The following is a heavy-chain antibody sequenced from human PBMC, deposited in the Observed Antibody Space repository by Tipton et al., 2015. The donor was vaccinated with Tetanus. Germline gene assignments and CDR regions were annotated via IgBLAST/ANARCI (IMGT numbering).Heavy chain of an antibody. J-gene: IGHJ4*02. D-gene: IGHD1-7*01. V-gene: IGHV1-2*02. Sequence: QVQLVQSGAEVRRSPGASVQVSCKASGYTFTGYYIHWVRQVPGQGLEWLGWINPDSGGTKYTQNFQGRVTMTRDTPTTTVYLELTSLKSDDTAVYYCARDSYVTGTTSHFDFWGQGSLVNVSS. CDR3: ARDSYVTGTTSHFDF. CDR1: GYTFTGYY. CDR2: INPDSGGT.